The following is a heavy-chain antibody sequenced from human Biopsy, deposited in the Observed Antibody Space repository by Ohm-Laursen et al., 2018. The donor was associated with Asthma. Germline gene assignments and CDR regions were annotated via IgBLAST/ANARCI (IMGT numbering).Heavy chain of an antibody. Sequence: WESLRISCKASGYIFTSYWIGWVRQMPGKGLEWMGIIFPGDSDTIYSPSFQGQVTISADKSISTAYLQWSSQKASDTAIYYCARLAYGSGSFFDFWGQGTLVTVAS. CDR2: IFPGDSDT. CDR1: GYIFTSYW. D-gene: IGHD3-10*01. CDR3: ARLAYGSGSFFDF. V-gene: IGHV5-51*01. J-gene: IGHJ4*02.